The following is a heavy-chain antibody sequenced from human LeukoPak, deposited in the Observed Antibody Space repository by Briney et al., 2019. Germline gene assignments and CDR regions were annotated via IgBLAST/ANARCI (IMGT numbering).Heavy chain of an antibody. CDR1: GGFISSSSYY. CDR2: IYYSGST. Sequence: SETLSLTCTVSGGFISSSSYYWGWIRQPPGKGLEWIGSIYYSGSTYYNPSLKSRVTISVDTSKNQFSLKLSSVTAADTAVYYCARTRIAAAGTLKYYFDYWGQGTLVTVSS. V-gene: IGHV4-39*01. J-gene: IGHJ4*02. CDR3: ARTRIAAAGTLKYYFDY. D-gene: IGHD6-13*01.